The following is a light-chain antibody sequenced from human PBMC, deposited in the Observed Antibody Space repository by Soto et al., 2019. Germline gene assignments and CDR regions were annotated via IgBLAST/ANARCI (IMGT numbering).Light chain of an antibody. J-gene: IGKJ5*01. CDR3: QQYNNWPPST. CDR1: QSVSSN. V-gene: IGKV3-15*01. Sequence: EIVMTQSRATLSVSPGERATLSCRASQSVSSNLAWYQQKPGQAPRLLIYGASTRATGIPARFSGSGSGTELTLPISSLQSEDFAVYYCQQYNNWPPSTFGQGTRLEIK. CDR2: GAS.